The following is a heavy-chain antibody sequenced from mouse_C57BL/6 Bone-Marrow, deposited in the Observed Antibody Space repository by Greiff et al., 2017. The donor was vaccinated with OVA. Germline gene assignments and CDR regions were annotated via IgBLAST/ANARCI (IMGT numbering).Heavy chain of an antibody. V-gene: IGHV5-12*01. Sequence: EVQVVESGGGSVQPGGSLKLSCAASGFTFSDYYLYWVRQTPEKRLEWVAYISNGGGSTYYPDTVKGRFTISRDNAKNTLYLQMSRLEPEDIGMYYCARHPHYYGSSYGWYFDVWGTGTTVTVSS. CDR2: ISNGGGST. J-gene: IGHJ1*03. CDR1: GFTFSDYY. D-gene: IGHD1-1*01. CDR3: ARHPHYYGSSYGWYFDV.